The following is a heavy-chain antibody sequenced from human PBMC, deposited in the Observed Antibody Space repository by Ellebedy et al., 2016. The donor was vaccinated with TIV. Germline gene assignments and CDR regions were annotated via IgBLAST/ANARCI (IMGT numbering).Heavy chain of an antibody. V-gene: IGHV5-51*01. D-gene: IGHD2-21*01. Sequence: GGSLRLSCKGSGYSFTSYWIGRVRQMPGKGLEWMGIIYPGDSDTRYSPSFQGQVTISADKSISTAYLQWSSLKDSDTAMYYCARQGTLPLDYWGQGTLVTVSS. CDR3: ARQGTLPLDY. CDR2: IYPGDSDT. J-gene: IGHJ4*02. CDR1: GYSFTSYW.